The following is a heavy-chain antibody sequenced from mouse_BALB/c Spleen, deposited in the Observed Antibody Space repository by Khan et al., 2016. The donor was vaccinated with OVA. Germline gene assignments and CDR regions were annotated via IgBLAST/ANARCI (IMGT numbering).Heavy chain of an antibody. CDR1: GYSITSGYG. Sequence: EVQLQESGPGLVKPSQSLSLTCTVTGYSITSGYGWNWIRQFPGNKLEWMGYISYSGSTNYNPSLKSRISITRHQSKNQVFLQLNSVTTKDTATYYCARTARIKYWGQGTTLTVSS. V-gene: IGHV3-2*02. J-gene: IGHJ2*01. CDR2: ISYSGST. D-gene: IGHD1-2*01. CDR3: ARTARIKY.